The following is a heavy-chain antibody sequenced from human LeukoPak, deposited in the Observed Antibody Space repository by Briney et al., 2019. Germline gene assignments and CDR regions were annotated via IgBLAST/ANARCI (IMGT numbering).Heavy chain of an antibody. D-gene: IGHD6-6*01. V-gene: IGHV4-34*01. Sequence: PSETLSLTCAVYGGSFSGYYWSWIRQPPGKGLEWIGEINHSGSTNYNPSLKSRVTISVDTSKNQFSLKLSSVTAADTAVYYCARSSSGHYYYGMDVWGQGTTVTVSS. J-gene: IGHJ6*02. CDR3: ARSSSGHYYYGMDV. CDR2: INHSGST. CDR1: GGSFSGYY.